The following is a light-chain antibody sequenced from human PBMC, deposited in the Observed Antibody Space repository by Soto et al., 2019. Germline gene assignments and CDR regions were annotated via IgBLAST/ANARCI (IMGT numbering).Light chain of an antibody. CDR1: QSISNW. J-gene: IGKJ1*01. V-gene: IGKV1-5*03. Sequence: DIQMTQSPSTLSASVGDRVTITCRASQSISNWLAWYQQKEGQAPKLLIYEASRSETALPRRFGGSGTGTDFTLTSSGLQPDDFATYYCQQTNKYPRTFGQGTKVEIK. CDR3: QQTNKYPRT. CDR2: EAS.